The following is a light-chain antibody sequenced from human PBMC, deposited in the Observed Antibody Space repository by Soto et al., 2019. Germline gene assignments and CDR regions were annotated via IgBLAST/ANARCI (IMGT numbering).Light chain of an antibody. CDR2: DAS. J-gene: IGKJ4*01. V-gene: IGKV1-5*01. CDR3: QQYNSYSPVLT. Sequence: DIQMTQSPSTLSASVGDRVTITCRASQSIGSWLAWYQQKPGKAPKLLIYDASSLESGVPSRFSGSGSGTEFTLTISSLQPDDFATYYCQQYNSYSPVLTFGGGTKVDIK. CDR1: QSIGSW.